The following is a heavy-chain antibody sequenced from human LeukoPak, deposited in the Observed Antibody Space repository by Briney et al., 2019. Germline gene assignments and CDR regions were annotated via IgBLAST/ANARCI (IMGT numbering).Heavy chain of an antibody. Sequence: PAGSLRLSCAASGFTFSNYWMRWVRPPPGKGLVWVSRINSDGSSTSYADSVKGRFTISRDNAKNTLYLQMNSLRAEDTAVYYCARVSSGSYFGYYYYYMDVWGKGTTVTVSS. J-gene: IGHJ6*03. D-gene: IGHD1-26*01. V-gene: IGHV3-74*01. CDR3: ARVSSGSYFGYYYYYMDV. CDR1: GFTFSNYW. CDR2: INSDGSST.